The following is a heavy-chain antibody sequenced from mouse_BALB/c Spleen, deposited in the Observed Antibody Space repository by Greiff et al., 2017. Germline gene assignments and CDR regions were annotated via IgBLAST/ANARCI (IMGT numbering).Heavy chain of an antibody. CDR1: GYTFTDYW. Sequence: QVQLQQPGAELVMPGASVKMSCKASGYTFTDYWMHWVKQRPGQGLEWIGAIDTSDSYTSYNQKFKGKATLTVDESSSTAYMQLSSLTSEDSAVYYCARRDYRYDGWYFDVWGAGTTVTVSS. D-gene: IGHD2-14*01. CDR3: ARRDYRYDGWYFDV. CDR2: IDTSDSYT. V-gene: IGHV1-69*01. J-gene: IGHJ1*01.